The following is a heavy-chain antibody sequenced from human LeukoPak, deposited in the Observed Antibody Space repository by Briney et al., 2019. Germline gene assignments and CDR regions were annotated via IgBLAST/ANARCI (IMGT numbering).Heavy chain of an antibody. J-gene: IGHJ4*02. CDR3: ARDQEGFDY. CDR1: GHTFTSNY. CDR2: IYPRDGST. V-gene: IGHV1-46*01. Sequence: ASVNVSCKASGHTFTSNYIHWVRQAPGQGLEWMGMIYPRDGSTSYAQKFQGRVTVTRDTSTSTVHMELSGLRSEDTAVYYCARDQEGFDYWGQGTLVTVSS.